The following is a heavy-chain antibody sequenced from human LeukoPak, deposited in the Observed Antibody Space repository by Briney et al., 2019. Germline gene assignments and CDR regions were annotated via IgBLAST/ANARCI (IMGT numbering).Heavy chain of an antibody. D-gene: IGHD3-3*01. CDR1: GFTFSTYW. V-gene: IGHV3-74*01. J-gene: IGHJ4*02. CDR3: AGGRYYFEY. Sequence: GGSLRLSCAASGFTFSTYWMHWVRQAPGKGLVWVSRINSDWSSTSYADSVKGRFTISRDNAKNTLYLQMNNLRAEDTAVYYCAGGRYYFEYWGQGTLVTVSS. CDR2: INSDWSST.